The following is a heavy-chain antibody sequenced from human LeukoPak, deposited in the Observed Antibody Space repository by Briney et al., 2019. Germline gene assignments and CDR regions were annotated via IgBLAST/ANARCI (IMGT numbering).Heavy chain of an antibody. V-gene: IGHV3-23*01. CDR3: AKNWGATIYYAFDI. CDR1: GFTFRSYA. CDR2: ISASGGGT. Sequence: PGGSLRLSCAASGFTFRSYAMSWVRQAPGKGLEWVSAISASGGGTYYADSVKGRFTISRDNSKNTLYLQMNSLRAEDTAVYYCAKNWGATIYYAFDIWGQGTMVTVSS. J-gene: IGHJ3*02. D-gene: IGHD5-12*01.